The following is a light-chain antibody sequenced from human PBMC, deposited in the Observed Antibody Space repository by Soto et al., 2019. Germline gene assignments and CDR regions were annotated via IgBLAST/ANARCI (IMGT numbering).Light chain of an antibody. CDR3: QQYNKWPLT. CDR1: QSVSSN. Sequence: EIVMTQSPATLSVSPGERATLSCRASQSVSSNLAWYQQKPGQAPRLLIYGASTRATGIPARFSGSGSGTEFTLTISSLQSEDFAVYNCQQYNKWPLTFGGGTKVDIK. J-gene: IGKJ4*01. V-gene: IGKV3-15*01. CDR2: GAS.